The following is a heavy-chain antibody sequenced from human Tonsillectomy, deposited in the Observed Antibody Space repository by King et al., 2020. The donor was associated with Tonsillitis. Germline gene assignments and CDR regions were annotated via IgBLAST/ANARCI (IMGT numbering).Heavy chain of an antibody. CDR1: GFSFSNYG. D-gene: IGHD2-21*02. V-gene: IGHV3-30*18. J-gene: IGHJ3*02. CDR2: ISYDGSNK. CDR3: AKATYCGGDWYSGRGFSNAFDI. Sequence: VQLVESGGGVVQPGRSLRLSCAASGFSFSNYGMHWVRQAPGKGLEWVAVISYDGSNKFYADSVKGRFTISRDNSKNTLYLQMNSLRAEDTAVYYCAKATYCGGDWYSGRGFSNAFDIWGQGTMVTVSS.